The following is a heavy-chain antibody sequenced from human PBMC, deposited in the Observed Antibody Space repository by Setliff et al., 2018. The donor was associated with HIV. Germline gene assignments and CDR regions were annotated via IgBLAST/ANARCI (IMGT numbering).Heavy chain of an antibody. J-gene: IGHJ4*02. Sequence: PSETLSLTCAVYGGSFSNYYWSWIRQPAGKGLEWIGRIYTSGSTNYNPSLKSRVTISVDTSKNQFSLKLSSVTAADTAVYYCARGLSFYDPGGFDYWGQGTLVTVSS. D-gene: IGHD3-22*01. CDR1: GGSFSNYY. CDR2: IYTSGST. CDR3: ARGLSFYDPGGFDY. V-gene: IGHV4-59*10.